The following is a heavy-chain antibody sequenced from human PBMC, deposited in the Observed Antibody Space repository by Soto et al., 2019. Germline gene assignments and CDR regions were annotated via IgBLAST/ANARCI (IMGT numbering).Heavy chain of an antibody. CDR3: ARDSGAKLSSS. J-gene: IGHJ4*02. V-gene: IGHV1-69*13. Sequence: SVKVSCKASGGTCSSYRINWVRQAPGQGLEWVGGIVPIYRTADYAQKFQGRVTITADESARTAYLEVRSLKSQDTAVYYCARDSGAKLSSSWGQGTLVTVSS. CDR1: GGTCSSYR. CDR2: IVPIYRTA. D-gene: IGHD6-13*01.